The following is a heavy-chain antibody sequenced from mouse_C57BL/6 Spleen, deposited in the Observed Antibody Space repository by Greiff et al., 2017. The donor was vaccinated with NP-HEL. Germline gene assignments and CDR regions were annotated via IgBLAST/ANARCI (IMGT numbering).Heavy chain of an antibody. CDR1: GYSITSGYY. J-gene: IGHJ4*01. CDR2: ISYDGSN. Sequence: EVKLVESGPGLVKPSQSLSLTCSVTGYSITSGYYWNWIRQFPGNKLEWMGYISYDGSNNYNPSLKNRISITRDTSKNQFFLKLNSVTTEDTATYYCASHYSNYAMDYWGQGTSVTVSS. V-gene: IGHV3-6*01. CDR3: ASHYSNYAMDY. D-gene: IGHD2-5*01.